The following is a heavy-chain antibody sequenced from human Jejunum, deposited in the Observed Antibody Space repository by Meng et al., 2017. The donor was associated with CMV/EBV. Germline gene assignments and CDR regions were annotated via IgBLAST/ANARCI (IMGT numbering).Heavy chain of an antibody. J-gene: IGHJ4*02. CDR2: IIVIFGTP. CDR3: ARGPSYYDIIY. Sequence: SCKTPGNTFDSNTSAWVRQAPGQGLEWLGGIIVIFGTPNYAQNFQGRGTITTDEAASTTYMEMNNLRSEDTAVYFCARGPSYYDIIYWGPGTLVTVSS. D-gene: IGHD3-10*01. CDR1: GNTFDSNT. V-gene: IGHV1-69*05.